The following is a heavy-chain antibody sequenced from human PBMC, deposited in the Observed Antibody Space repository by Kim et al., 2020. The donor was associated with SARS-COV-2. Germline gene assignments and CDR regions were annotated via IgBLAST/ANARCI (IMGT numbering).Heavy chain of an antibody. CDR2: T. J-gene: IGHJ4*02. CDR3: ARLEALYYFDY. V-gene: IGHV4-39*01. Sequence: THDTPSLKGRFAISVDTSKNQFSLKLSSVTAADTAVYYCARLEALYYFDYWGQGTLVTVSS.